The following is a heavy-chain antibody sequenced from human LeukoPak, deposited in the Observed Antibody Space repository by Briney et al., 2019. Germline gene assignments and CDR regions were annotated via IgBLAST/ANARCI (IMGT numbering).Heavy chain of an antibody. CDR3: ARSIAVAETLADPFPFDY. J-gene: IGHJ4*02. Sequence: SETLSLTCAVYGGSFSGYYWSWIRQPPGKGLEWIGEINHSGSTNYNPSLKSRVTISVDTSKNQFSLKLSSVTAADTAVYYCARSIAVAETLADPFPFDYWGQGTLVTVSS. D-gene: IGHD6-13*01. CDR1: GGSFSGYY. V-gene: IGHV4-34*01. CDR2: INHSGST.